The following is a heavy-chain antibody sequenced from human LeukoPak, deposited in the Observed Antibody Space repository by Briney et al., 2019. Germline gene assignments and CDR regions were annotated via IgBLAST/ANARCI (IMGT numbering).Heavy chain of an antibody. Sequence: ASVKVSCKASGYSFTSYGISWVRQAPGQGLEWMGWISAYNGNTNYAQKLQGRVTMTTDTSTSTAYMELRSLRSDDTAVYYCARGRGGRSRYYYYGMDVWGQGTTVTVSS. CDR1: GYSFTSYG. CDR3: ARGRGGRSRYYYYGMDV. D-gene: IGHD3-10*01. CDR2: ISAYNGNT. V-gene: IGHV1-18*01. J-gene: IGHJ6*02.